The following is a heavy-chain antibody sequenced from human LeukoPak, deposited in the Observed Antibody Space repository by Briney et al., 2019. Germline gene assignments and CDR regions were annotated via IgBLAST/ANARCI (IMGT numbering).Heavy chain of an antibody. J-gene: IGHJ5*02. V-gene: IGHV1-18*01. CDR2: ISAYNGNT. Sequence: GASVKASCKASGYTFTSHGISWVRQAPGQGLEWMGWISAYNGNTNYAQKLQGRVTMTTDTSTSTAYMELRSLRSDDTAVYYCARDRGRYSSSSWLDPWGQGTLVTVSS. CDR1: GYTFTSHG. CDR3: ARDRGRYSSSSWLDP. D-gene: IGHD6-6*01.